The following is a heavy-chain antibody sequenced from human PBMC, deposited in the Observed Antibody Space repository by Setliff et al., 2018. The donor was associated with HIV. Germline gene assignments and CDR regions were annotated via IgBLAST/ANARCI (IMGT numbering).Heavy chain of an antibody. J-gene: IGHJ6*03. CDR2: IWYDGSNK. Sequence: GGSLRLSCAASGFTFSSYGMHWVRQAPGKGLEWVAVIWYDGSNKYYADSVKGRFTISRDNSKNTLYLQMNSLRAEDTAVYYCAKDVDTAMAHYYYMDAWGKGTTVTVSS. D-gene: IGHD5-18*01. CDR3: AKDVDTAMAHYYYMDA. CDR1: GFTFSSYG. V-gene: IGHV3-33*06.